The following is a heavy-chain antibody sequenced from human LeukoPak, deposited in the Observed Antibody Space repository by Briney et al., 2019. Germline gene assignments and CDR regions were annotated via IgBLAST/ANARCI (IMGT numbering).Heavy chain of an antibody. CDR1: GGSISSYY. CDR3: ARNAGYCSSTSCYEPWFDP. CDR2: IYYSGST. Sequence: SETLSLTCTVSGGSISSYYWSWIRQPPGKGLEWIGYIYYSGSTNYNPSLKSRATISVDTSKNQFSLKLSSVTAADTAVYYCARNAGYCSSTSCYEPWFDPWGQGTLVTVSS. D-gene: IGHD2-2*01. V-gene: IGHV4-59*01. J-gene: IGHJ5*02.